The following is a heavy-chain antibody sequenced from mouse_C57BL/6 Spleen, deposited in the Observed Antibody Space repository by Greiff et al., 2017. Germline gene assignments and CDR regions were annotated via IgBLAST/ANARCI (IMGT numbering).Heavy chain of an antibody. Sequence: EVQLQESGPGLVKPSQSLSLTCSVTGYSITSGYYWNWIRQFPGNKLEWMGYISYDGSNNYNPSLKNRISITRDTSKNQFFLKLNSVTTEDTATYYCARVNYYGSSYLGYFDVWGTGTTVTVSS. CDR3: ARVNYYGSSYLGYFDV. CDR2: ISYDGSN. CDR1: GYSITSGYY. V-gene: IGHV3-6*01. D-gene: IGHD1-1*01. J-gene: IGHJ1*03.